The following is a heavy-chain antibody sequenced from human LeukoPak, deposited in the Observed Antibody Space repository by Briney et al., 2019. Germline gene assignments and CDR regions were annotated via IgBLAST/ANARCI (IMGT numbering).Heavy chain of an antibody. V-gene: IGHV4-39*01. CDR2: IYYSGST. J-gene: IGHJ4*02. CDR1: GGSISISPYY. CDR3: ARHASVDGNWPRPLDY. D-gene: IGHD6-19*01. Sequence: PSETLSLTCTVSGGSISISPYYWGWIRQPPGKGLEWIGNIYYSGSTYYNPSLKTRVTISVDTSKNQFSLKLTSVTAADTAVYYCARHASVDGNWPRPLDYWGQGSLVTVSS.